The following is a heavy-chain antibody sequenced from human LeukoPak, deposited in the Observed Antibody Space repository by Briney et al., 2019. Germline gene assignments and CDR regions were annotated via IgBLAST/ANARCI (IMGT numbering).Heavy chain of an antibody. CDR3: ARDHSSSSVAFDI. CDR1: GGSISSYY. D-gene: IGHD6-6*01. CDR2: IYYSGST. V-gene: IGHV4-30-4*08. Sequence: PSETLSLTCTVSGGSISSYYWSWIRQPPGKGLEWIGYIYYSGSTYYNPSLKSRVTISVDTSKNQFSLKLSSVTAADTAVYYCARDHSSSSVAFDIWGQGTMVTVSS. J-gene: IGHJ3*02.